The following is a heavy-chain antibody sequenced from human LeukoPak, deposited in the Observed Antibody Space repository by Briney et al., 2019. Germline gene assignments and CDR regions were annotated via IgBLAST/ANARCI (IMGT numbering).Heavy chain of an antibody. CDR2: VYYSGST. CDR3: ATDRQEGGSGSYWFDP. J-gene: IGHJ5*02. D-gene: IGHD3-10*01. CDR1: RGSITTYY. V-gene: IGHV4-59*01. Sequence: SETLSLTCTVSRGSITTYYWSWIRQPAGKGLEWIGNVYYSGSTTYNPSLKSRVSMSVDMSKNQSSLKLRSVTAADTATYYCATDRQEGGSGSYWFDPWGQGTQVTVSS.